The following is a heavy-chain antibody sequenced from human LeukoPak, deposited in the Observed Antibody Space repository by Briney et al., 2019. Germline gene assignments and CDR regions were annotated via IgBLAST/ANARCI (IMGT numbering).Heavy chain of an antibody. CDR1: GFPFSSYS. CDR2: ISSSGSYI. CDR3: ARDGGSYPNWFDP. Sequence: NPGRSLRLSCAASGFPFSSYSMNWGRQAPEKGLEWVSSISSSGSYIYYADSAKGRFTISRDNAKNSLYLQMNSLRAEDTAVYYCARDGGSYPNWFDPWGQGTLVTVSS. J-gene: IGHJ5*02. V-gene: IGHV3-21*01. D-gene: IGHD1-26*01.